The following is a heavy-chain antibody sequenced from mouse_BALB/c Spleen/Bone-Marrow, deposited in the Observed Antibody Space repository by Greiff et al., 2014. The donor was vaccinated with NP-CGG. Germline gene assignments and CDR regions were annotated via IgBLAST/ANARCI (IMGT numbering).Heavy chain of an antibody. Sequence: VQLQQSGAELARPGASVKLSCKASGYTFTSYWMQWVKQRPGQGLEWIGAIYPGDGDTRYTQKLKGKATLTADKSSSTAYMQLSSLASEDSAVYYCARLGRGLGYWGQGTTLPVSS. V-gene: IGHV1-87*01. D-gene: IGHD3-1*01. CDR2: IYPGDGDT. J-gene: IGHJ2*01. CDR1: GYTFTSYW. CDR3: ARLGRGLGY.